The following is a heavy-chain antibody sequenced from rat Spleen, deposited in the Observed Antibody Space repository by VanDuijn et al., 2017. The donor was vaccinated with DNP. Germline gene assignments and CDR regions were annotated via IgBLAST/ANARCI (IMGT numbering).Heavy chain of an antibody. CDR2: VSGGGIT. V-gene: IGHV2-6*01. Sequence: QVQLKESGPGLVQPSRTLSLSCTVSGFSLTRYAVAWVRQPPGKGLEWIAAVSGGGITYYNSVLRSQLSISRDTSKSQVFLRMNSLQTEDTAMYFCARSDYSDGGYYYGYFDYWGQGVMVTVSS. CDR3: ARSDYSDGGYYYGYFDY. D-gene: IGHD1-12*02. J-gene: IGHJ2*01. CDR1: GFSLTRYA.